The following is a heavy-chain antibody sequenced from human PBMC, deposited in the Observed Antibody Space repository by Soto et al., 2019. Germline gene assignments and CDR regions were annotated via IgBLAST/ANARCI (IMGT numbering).Heavy chain of an antibody. CDR1: GYTFTAYH. V-gene: IGHV1-2*02. D-gene: IGHD3-16*01. J-gene: IGHJ5*01. Sequence: QVQLVQSGAEVKKPGVSVKVSCKASGYTFTAYHMHWVRQAPGQGLEWMGWINPISGGTNYAQKFQGRVTVTRDTSISTVYMELSRLRSDDTALYYCARRGGDDQAKFRFPRSLNWFDSWGQGTLVTVSS. CDR2: INPISGGT. CDR3: ARRGGDDQAKFRFPRSLNWFDS.